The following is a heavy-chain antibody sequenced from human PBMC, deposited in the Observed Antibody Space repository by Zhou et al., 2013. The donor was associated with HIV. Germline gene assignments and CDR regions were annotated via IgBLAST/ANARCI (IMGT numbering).Heavy chain of an antibody. CDR2: IIPIFGTA. D-gene: IGHD3-22*01. V-gene: IGHV1-69*05. Sequence: QVQLVQSGAEVKKPGSSVKVSCKASGGTFSSYAISWVRQAPGQGLEWMGGIIPIFGTANYAQKFQGRVTITTDESTSTAYMELSSLRSEDTAVYYCAGNSYDSSGYYYNYYYYYMDVWGKGTTVTVSS. CDR3: AGNSYDSSGYYYNYYYYYMDV. CDR1: GGTFSSYA. J-gene: IGHJ6*03.